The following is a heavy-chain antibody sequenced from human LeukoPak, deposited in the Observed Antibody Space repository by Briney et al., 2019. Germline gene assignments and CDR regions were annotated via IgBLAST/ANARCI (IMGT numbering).Heavy chain of an antibody. CDR1: GYTLTESS. V-gene: IGHV1-24*01. CDR2: FDPEDGET. Sequence: ASVKVSCKVSGYTLTESSMHWVRQAPGKGLEWMGGFDPEDGETIYAQKFQGRVTMTEDTSTDTAYMELSSLRSEDTAVYYCATYDFWSGRFFDYWGQGTLVTVSS. J-gene: IGHJ4*02. D-gene: IGHD3-3*01. CDR3: ATYDFWSGRFFDY.